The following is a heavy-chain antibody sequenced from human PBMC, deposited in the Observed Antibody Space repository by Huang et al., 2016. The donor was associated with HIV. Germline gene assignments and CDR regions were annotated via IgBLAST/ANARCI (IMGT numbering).Heavy chain of an antibody. CDR2: IKSKTDGGTT. CDR3: TTHLDYYDSSGYYFGNY. Sequence: EVQLVESGGGLVQPGGSLRLSCAAFGFIFSKAWLSWVSQAPGKGLEWVGRIKSKTDGGTTDYTAPLKGRFTISRDDSRNTLYLQMNSLKTEDTAVYYCTTHLDYYDSSGYYFGNYWGQGTLVTVSS. D-gene: IGHD3-22*01. CDR1: GFIFSKAW. J-gene: IGHJ4*02. V-gene: IGHV3-15*01.